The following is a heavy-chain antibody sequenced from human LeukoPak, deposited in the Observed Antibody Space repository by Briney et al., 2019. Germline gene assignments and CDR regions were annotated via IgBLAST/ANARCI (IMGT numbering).Heavy chain of an antibody. CDR3: ARDLFSGICAFDI. CDR2: IIPNFGTA. V-gene: IGHV1-69*13. Sequence: GASVTVSCQASRCTLSRYAISWVRQAPGHGREGMGGIIPNFGTANYAQKFQGRVTITGDESTSTAYMELSSLRSEVTAVYYCARDLFSGICAFDIWGQGKMVTVSS. D-gene: IGHD2/OR15-2a*01. J-gene: IGHJ3*02. CDR1: RCTLSRYA.